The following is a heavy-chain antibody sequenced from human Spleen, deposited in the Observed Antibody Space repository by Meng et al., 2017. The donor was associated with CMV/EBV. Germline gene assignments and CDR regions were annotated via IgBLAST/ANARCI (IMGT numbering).Heavy chain of an antibody. CDR2: IIPILGIA. Sequence: SGYSFSSYTISWVRQAPGQGLEWMGRIIPILGIANYAQKFQGRVTITADKSTSTAYMELSSLRSEDTAVYYCARESGGEAAINWFDPWGQGTLVTVSS. V-gene: IGHV1-69*04. J-gene: IGHJ5*02. D-gene: IGHD2-2*01. CDR3: ARESGGEAAINWFDP. CDR1: GYSFSSYT.